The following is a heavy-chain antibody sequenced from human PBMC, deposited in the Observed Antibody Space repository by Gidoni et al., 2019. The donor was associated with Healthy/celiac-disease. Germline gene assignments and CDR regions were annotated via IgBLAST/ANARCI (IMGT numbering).Heavy chain of an antibody. CDR3: ARHMQWELITDAVFDY. D-gene: IGHD1-26*01. J-gene: IGHJ4*02. Sequence: QLQLQESGPGLVKPSETLSLTCTVSGGSISSSSYYWGWLRPPPGKGLGWIGSIYYSGSTYYTPSLKSRVTISVDTSKNQFSLKLSSVTAADTAVYYCARHMQWELITDAVFDYWGQGTLVTVSS. CDR1: GGSISSSSYY. V-gene: IGHV4-39*01. CDR2: IYYSGST.